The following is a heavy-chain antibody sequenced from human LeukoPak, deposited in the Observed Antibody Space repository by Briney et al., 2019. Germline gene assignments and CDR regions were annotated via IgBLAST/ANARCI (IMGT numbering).Heavy chain of an antibody. CDR1: GFTFSSYA. D-gene: IGHD3-10*01. Sequence: PGRSLRLSCAASGFTFSSYAMHWVRQAPGKGLEYVSAISSNGGGTYYANSVKGRFTISRDNSKNTLYLQMGSLRAEDMAVYYCARVEGGGWFDPWGQGTLVTVSS. CDR3: ARVEGGGWFDP. CDR2: ISSNGGGT. J-gene: IGHJ5*02. V-gene: IGHV3-64*01.